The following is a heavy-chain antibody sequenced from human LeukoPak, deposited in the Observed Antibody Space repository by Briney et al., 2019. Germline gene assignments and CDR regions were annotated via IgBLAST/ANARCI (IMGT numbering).Heavy chain of an antibody. CDR2: INPSGGST. CDR1: GYTFTSYY. D-gene: IGHD4-23*01. V-gene: IGHV1-46*01. Sequence: ASVKVSCKASGYTFTSYYMHWVRQAPGQGLEWMGIINPSGGSTSYAQKFQGRVTMTRDTSTSTVYMELSSLRSEDTAVYYCARVAEAHPRWFLAYWYYFDYWGQGTQVTVSS. CDR3: ARVAEAHPRWFLAYWYYFDY. J-gene: IGHJ4*02.